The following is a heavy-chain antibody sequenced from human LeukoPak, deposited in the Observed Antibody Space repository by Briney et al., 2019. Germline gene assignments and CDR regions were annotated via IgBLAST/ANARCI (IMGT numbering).Heavy chain of an antibody. CDR2: IIPIFGTA. CDR1: GGTFSSYA. Sequence: ASVKVSCKASGGTFSSYAISWVRQAPGQGLEWMGGIIPIFGTANYAQKFQGRVTITADDSTSTAYMELSSLRAEDTAVYYCAQLDGYSLDYWGQGTLVTVSS. D-gene: IGHD5-24*01. V-gene: IGHV1-69*13. J-gene: IGHJ4*02. CDR3: AQLDGYSLDY.